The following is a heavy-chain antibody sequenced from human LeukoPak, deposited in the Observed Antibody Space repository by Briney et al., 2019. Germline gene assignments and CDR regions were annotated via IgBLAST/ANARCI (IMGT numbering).Heavy chain of an antibody. Sequence: ASVKVSCKVSGSSLTKISIDWVRQAPGKGLECMGTFGPQVGETNNAQKLQGRLKMTTDTSTDTPYMEINSLQSEDTAVYYCATGAMVYEYWGQGTLVTVSS. CDR2: FGPQVGET. CDR3: ATGAMVYEY. J-gene: IGHJ4*02. CDR1: GSSLTKIS. D-gene: IGHD3-10*01. V-gene: IGHV1-24*01.